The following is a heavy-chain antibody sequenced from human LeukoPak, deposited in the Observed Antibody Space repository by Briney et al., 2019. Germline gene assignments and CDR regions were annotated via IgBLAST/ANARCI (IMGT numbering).Heavy chain of an antibody. Sequence: GGSLRLSCAASGFVFNSHPMHWVRQAPGKGLECVSAISTNGGTTYYANSVKGRFNISRDNSKNTLYLQMGSLRADDTALYYCAREEPAGSTDYWGQGTLVTVSS. CDR2: ISTNGGTT. J-gene: IGHJ4*02. CDR3: AREEPAGSTDY. CDR1: GFVFNSHP. D-gene: IGHD1-14*01. V-gene: IGHV3-64*01.